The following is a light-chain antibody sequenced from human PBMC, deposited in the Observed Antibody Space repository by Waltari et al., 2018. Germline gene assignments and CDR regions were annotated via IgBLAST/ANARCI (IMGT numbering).Light chain of an antibody. Sequence: SYVLTQPPSVSVAPGQTARITCGGNNIGRRSVPWYQQKAGQAPVLVVYNDADRPAGIPDRFSGSNSANTATLAITRVEAGDEADYFCHVWESSGGYEGVFGTGTKVTVL. J-gene: IGLJ1*01. CDR2: NDA. V-gene: IGLV3-21*02. CDR1: NIGRRS. CDR3: HVWESSGGYEGV.